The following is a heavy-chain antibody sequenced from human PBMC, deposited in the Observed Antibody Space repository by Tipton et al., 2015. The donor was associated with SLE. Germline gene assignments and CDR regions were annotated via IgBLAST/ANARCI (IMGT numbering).Heavy chain of an antibody. Sequence: TLSLTCAVSGGSISSNNWWSWVRQPPGKGLEWIGEISHSGSTKYNPSLKSRVTISVDTSKNQFSLKLRSVTAADTAVYYCARDFKGIVADYFDYWGQGTLVTVSS. CDR2: ISHSGST. D-gene: IGHD1-26*01. J-gene: IGHJ4*02. V-gene: IGHV4-4*02. CDR1: GGSISSNNW. CDR3: ARDFKGIVADYFDY.